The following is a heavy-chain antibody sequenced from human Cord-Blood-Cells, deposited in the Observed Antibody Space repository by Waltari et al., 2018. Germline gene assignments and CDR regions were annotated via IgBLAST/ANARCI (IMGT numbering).Heavy chain of an antibody. D-gene: IGHD4-17*01. CDR3: ARGRDYGGNVCYGMDV. CDR2: INHSGST. J-gene: IGHJ6*02. V-gene: IGHV4-34*01. CDR1: GGSFSGYY. Sequence: QVQLQQWGAGLLKPSETLSLTCAVYGGSFSGYYWSWIRQPPGKGLEWIGEINHSGSTNNNPSRKSRVTISVDTSKNQFSLKLGSVTAADTAVYYCARGRDYGGNVCYGMDVWGQGTTVTVSS.